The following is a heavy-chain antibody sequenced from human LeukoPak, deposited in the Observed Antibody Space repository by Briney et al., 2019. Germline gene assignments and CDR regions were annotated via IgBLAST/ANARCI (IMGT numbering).Heavy chain of an antibody. D-gene: IGHD1-1*01. CDR3: ARDLGYFAFDY. Sequence: PGGSLRLSCAASGFTFSTYSMNWVRQAPGKGLEWVSYISSSTIYYADSVKGRFTISRDNAKNSLYLQMNSLRAEDTAVYYCARDLGYFAFDYWGQGTLVTVSS. CDR1: GFTFSTYS. CDR2: ISSSTI. J-gene: IGHJ4*02. V-gene: IGHV3-48*01.